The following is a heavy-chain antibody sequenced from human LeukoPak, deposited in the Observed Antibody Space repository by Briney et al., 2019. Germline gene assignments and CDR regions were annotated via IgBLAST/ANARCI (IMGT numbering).Heavy chain of an antibody. J-gene: IGHJ4*02. CDR3: ARVGSGSGSYYNLYFDY. Sequence: PGGSLRLSCAASGFTFSSYAMHWVRQAPGKGLEWVAVISYDGSNKYYADSVKGRFTISRDNSKNTLYLQMNSLRAEDTAVYYCARVGSGSGSYYNLYFDYWGQGTLVTVSS. D-gene: IGHD3-10*01. CDR2: ISYDGSNK. CDR1: GFTFSSYA. V-gene: IGHV3-30-3*01.